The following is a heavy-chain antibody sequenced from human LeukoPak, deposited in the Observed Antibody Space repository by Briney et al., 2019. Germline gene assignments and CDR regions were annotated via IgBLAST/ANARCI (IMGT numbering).Heavy chain of an antibody. Sequence: SETLSLTCTVSGGSISSSSYYWGWIRQPPGKGLEWSGSIYYSGSTYYNPSLKSRVTISVDTSKNQFSLKLSSVTAADTAVYYCARYDRWLFHYWGQGTLVTVSS. CDR1: GGSISSSSYY. D-gene: IGHD2-21*01. CDR2: IYYSGST. CDR3: ARYDRWLFHY. V-gene: IGHV4-39*01. J-gene: IGHJ4*02.